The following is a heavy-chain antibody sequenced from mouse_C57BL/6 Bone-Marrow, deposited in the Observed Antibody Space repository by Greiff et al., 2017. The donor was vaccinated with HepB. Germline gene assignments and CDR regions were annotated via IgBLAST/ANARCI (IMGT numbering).Heavy chain of an antibody. J-gene: IGHJ3*01. CDR3: ARSEVYYGISWFAY. V-gene: IGHV1-54*01. Sequence: QVQLQQSGAELVRPGTSVKVSCKASGYAFTNYLIEWVKQRPGQGLEWIGVINPGSGGTNYNEKFKGKATLTADTSSSTAYMQLSSLTSEDSAVYFCARSEVYYGISWFAYWGQGTLVTVSA. CDR2: INPGSGGT. CDR1: GYAFTNYL. D-gene: IGHD1-1*01.